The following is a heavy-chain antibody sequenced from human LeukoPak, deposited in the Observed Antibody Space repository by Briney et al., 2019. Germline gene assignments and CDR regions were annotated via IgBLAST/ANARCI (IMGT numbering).Heavy chain of an antibody. CDR3: ARDEGYSYGYGWYFDL. Sequence: SETLSLTCTVSGGSISSYYWSWIRQPPGKGLEWIGYIYYSGSTNYSPSLKSRVTISVDTSKNQFSLKLSSVTAADTAVYYCARDEGYSYGYGWYFDLWGRGTLVTVSS. V-gene: IGHV4-59*01. D-gene: IGHD5-18*01. CDR2: IYYSGST. CDR1: GGSISSYY. J-gene: IGHJ2*01.